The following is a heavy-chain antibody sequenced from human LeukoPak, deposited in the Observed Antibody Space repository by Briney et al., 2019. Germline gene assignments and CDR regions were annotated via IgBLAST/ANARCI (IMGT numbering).Heavy chain of an antibody. J-gene: IGHJ6*02. Sequence: ASVKVSCKASGYTFTSYYMHWVRQAPGQGLEGMGIINPSGGSTSYAQKFQGRVTMTRDTSTSTVYMELSSLRSEDTAVYYCARANHDSSGYRRTYGMDVWGQGTTVTVSS. CDR2: INPSGGST. D-gene: IGHD3-22*01. V-gene: IGHV1-46*01. CDR3: ARANHDSSGYRRTYGMDV. CDR1: GYTFTSYY.